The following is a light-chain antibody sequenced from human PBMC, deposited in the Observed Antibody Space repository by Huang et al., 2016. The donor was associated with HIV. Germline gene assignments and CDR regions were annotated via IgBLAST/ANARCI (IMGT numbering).Light chain of an antibody. CDR1: QSVTNNY. V-gene: IGKV3-20*01. CDR2: GAS. CDR3: QQYGISPWT. J-gene: IGKJ1*01. Sequence: EIVLTQSPGTLSLSPGERATLSCRASQSVTNNYFAWYQQRPGQAPRLRIHGASTRATGIPDRFSGSGSGTDFTLTISRLEPEDSAVYYCQQYGISPWTFGRGTKVEIK.